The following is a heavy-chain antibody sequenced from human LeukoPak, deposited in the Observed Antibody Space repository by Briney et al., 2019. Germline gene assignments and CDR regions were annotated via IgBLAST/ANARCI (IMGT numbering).Heavy chain of an antibody. J-gene: IGHJ4*02. CDR3: ARATQWLVTPYLDY. D-gene: IGHD6-19*01. Sequence: GGSLRLSCAASGFTFSDYYMSWIRQAPGKGLEWVSYISSSGSTIYYADSVKGRFTISRDNAKNSLYLQMNSLRAEDTAVYYCARATQWLVTPYLDYWGQGTLVTVSS. V-gene: IGHV3-11*04. CDR1: GFTFSDYY. CDR2: ISSSGSTI.